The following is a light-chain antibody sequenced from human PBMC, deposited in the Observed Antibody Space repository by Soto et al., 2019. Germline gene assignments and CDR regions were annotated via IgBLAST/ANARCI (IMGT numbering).Light chain of an antibody. CDR3: QQYSSYSPRT. V-gene: IGKV1-5*03. Sequence: DIQMTQSPSTLSASVGDRVTITCRARQSIRSWLAWYQQKPGKAPKLLIYEASILESGVPSRLSGSRYGTEFTLTISSLQTDDFGTYYCQQYSSYSPRTFGQGTKVEIK. CDR2: EAS. CDR1: QSIRSW. J-gene: IGKJ1*01.